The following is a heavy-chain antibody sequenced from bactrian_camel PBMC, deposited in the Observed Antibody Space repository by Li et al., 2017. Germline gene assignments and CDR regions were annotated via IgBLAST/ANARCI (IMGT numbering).Heavy chain of an antibody. D-gene: IGHD7*01. CDR1: GDMSARNF. CDR2: IDTGDGST. CDR3: AAELRACPARRGLPVSVGAIPEYNY. V-gene: IGHV3S54*01. Sequence: HVQLVESGGGSVQAGGSLRLSCAASGDMSARNFVAWFRQAPGQEREGVAAIDTGDGSTNYLNSVEGRFTISHDNAKNTLYLQMNSLKPEDTAMYYCAAELRACPARRGLPVSVGAIPEYNYWGQGTQVTVS. J-gene: IGHJ4*01.